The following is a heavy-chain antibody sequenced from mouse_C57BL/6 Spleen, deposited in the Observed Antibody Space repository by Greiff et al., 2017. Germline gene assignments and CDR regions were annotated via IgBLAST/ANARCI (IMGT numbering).Heavy chain of an antibody. CDR2: IDPNSGGT. J-gene: IGHJ1*03. V-gene: IGHV1-72*01. Sequence: QVQLQQPGAELVKPGASVKLSCKASGYTFTSYWMHWVKQRPGRGLEWIGRIDPNSGGTKYNEKFKSKATLTVDKPSSTAYMQLSSLTSEDSAVXDCARSPYYGSSRHWYFDVWGTGTTVTVSA. CDR3: ARSPYYGSSRHWYFDV. D-gene: IGHD1-1*01. CDR1: GYTFTSYW.